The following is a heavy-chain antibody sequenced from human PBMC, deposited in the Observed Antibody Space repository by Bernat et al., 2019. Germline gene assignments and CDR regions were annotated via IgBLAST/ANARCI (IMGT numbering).Heavy chain of an antibody. CDR1: GFTFSSYG. Sequence: QVQLVESGGGVVQPGRSLRLSCAASGFTFSSYGMHWVRQAPGKGLEWVAVISYDGSNKYYADSVKGRFTNSRDNSKNTLYLQMNSLRAEDTAVYYCAKLWGIAVAGFQAFDIWGQGTMVTVSS. V-gene: IGHV3-30*18. CDR2: ISYDGSNK. D-gene: IGHD6-19*01. CDR3: AKLWGIAVAGFQAFDI. J-gene: IGHJ3*02.